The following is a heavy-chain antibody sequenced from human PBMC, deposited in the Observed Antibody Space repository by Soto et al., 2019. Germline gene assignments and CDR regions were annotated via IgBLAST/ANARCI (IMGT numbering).Heavy chain of an antibody. J-gene: IGHJ6*02. CDR2: IHDYGSEE. CDR1: GFTFSSYW. D-gene: IGHD3-22*01. CDR3: ARLNGDYYDSSGYYPPASYYYGMDV. V-gene: IGHV3-7*03. Sequence: GGSLRLSCTASGFTFSSYWMTWVRQAPGKGLEWVANIHDYGSEEHYVDSVKGRFTISRDNAKKSVYLQMNSLRVEDTAMYYCARLNGDYYDSSGYYPPASYYYGMDVWGQGTTVTVSS.